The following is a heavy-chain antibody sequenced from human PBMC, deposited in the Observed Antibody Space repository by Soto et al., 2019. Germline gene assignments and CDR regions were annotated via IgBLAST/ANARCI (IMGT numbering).Heavy chain of an antibody. J-gene: IGHJ6*02. D-gene: IGHD6-19*01. CDR2: IKDDGSEK. V-gene: IGHV3-7*05. CDR3: AREWGTPGRGSAVGYYYHYGMDV. CDR1: EFTFNTYW. Sequence: EVQLVESGGGLVQPGGSLRLSCLASEFTFNTYWMNWVRQAPGRGLEWVANIKDDGSEKNYVDSVKGRFTISRDNAKNSLYLQMNRLRGEDTAVYFCAREWGTPGRGSAVGYYYHYGMDVWAQGTTVTVSS.